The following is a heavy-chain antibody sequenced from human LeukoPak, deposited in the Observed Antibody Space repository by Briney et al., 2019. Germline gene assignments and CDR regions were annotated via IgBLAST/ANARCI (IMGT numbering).Heavy chain of an antibody. CDR2: ISGSGGST. J-gene: IGHJ4*02. Sequence: QAGGSLRLSCAASGFTFSSYAMSWVRQALGKWLEWVSAISGSGGSTYYADSVKGRFTISRDNSKNTLYLQMNSLRAEDTAVYYCAKVVIVVVPAARNYSNYVSYFDYWGQGTLVTVSS. CDR3: AKVVIVVVPAARNYSNYVSYFDY. V-gene: IGHV3-23*01. CDR1: GFTFSSYA. D-gene: IGHD2-2*01.